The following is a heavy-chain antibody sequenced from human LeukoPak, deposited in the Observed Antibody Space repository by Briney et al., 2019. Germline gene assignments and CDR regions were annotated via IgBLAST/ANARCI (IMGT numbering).Heavy chain of an antibody. Sequence: SETLSLTCTVSGGSISSSSYYWGWIRQPPGKGLEWIGSIYYSGSTYYNPSLKSRVTISVDTFKNQFSLKLSSVTAADTAVYYCARQKGLIAAAGSYYYGMDVWGQGTTVTVSS. J-gene: IGHJ6*02. D-gene: IGHD6-13*01. V-gene: IGHV4-39*01. CDR1: GGSISSSSYY. CDR3: ARQKGLIAAAGSYYYGMDV. CDR2: IYYSGST.